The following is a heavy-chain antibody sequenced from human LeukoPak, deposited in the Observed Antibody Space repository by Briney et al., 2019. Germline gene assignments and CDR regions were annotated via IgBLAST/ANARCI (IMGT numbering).Heavy chain of an antibody. CDR2: LSGSGGTT. CDR3: AKDYAGPVALDY. CDR1: GFTFSTYA. Sequence: GGSLRLSCAASGFTFSTYAMSWVRQAPGKGLEWVSTLSGSGGTTYYADSVKGRFTISRDNSKNTLYLQMNSLRAEDTALYYCAKDYAGPVALDYWGQGTLVTVSS. D-gene: IGHD6-19*01. J-gene: IGHJ4*02. V-gene: IGHV3-23*01.